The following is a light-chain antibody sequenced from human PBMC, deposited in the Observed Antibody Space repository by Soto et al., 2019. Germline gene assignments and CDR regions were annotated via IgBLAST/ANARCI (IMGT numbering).Light chain of an antibody. Sequence: QPVLTQPPSVSGATGQRVTISCTGSSSNIGAGYDVHWYQQLPGTAPKLLIYGNSNRPSGVPDRFSGSKSGTSASLAITGLQAEDEADYYCQSYDSSLSGSVVFGGGTKLTV. J-gene: IGLJ2*01. CDR3: QSYDSSLSGSVV. CDR2: GNS. CDR1: SSNIGAGYD. V-gene: IGLV1-40*01.